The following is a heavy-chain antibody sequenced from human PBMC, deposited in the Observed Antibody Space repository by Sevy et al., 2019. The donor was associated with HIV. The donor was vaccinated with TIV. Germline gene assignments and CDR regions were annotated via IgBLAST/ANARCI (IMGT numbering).Heavy chain of an antibody. CDR1: GFTFSIYA. CDR3: AKDRVSGSYYTGDFDY. CDR2: ISITGGST. Sequence: GGCLRLSCAASGFTFSIYAMSWVRQAPGKGLEWVSVISITGGSTYYADSVKGRFTISRDNSKNTLYLQMNTLRAEDTAVYYCAKDRVSGSYYTGDFDYWGHGTLVTVSS. V-gene: IGHV3-23*01. J-gene: IGHJ4*01. D-gene: IGHD3-3*01.